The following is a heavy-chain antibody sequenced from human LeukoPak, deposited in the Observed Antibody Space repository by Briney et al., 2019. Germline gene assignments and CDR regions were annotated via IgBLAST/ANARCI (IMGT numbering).Heavy chain of an antibody. CDR1: GGSFSVYY. CDR3: ARLSSGWPYYLDY. V-gene: IGHV4-34*01. D-gene: IGHD6-19*01. Sequence: SETLSLTCAVYGGSFSVYYWSWIRQPPGKGLEWIGEINHSGSTNYNPSLKSRVTISVDTSKNQFSLKLSSVTAADTAVYYCARLSSGWPYYLDYWGQGTLVTVSS. J-gene: IGHJ4*02. CDR2: INHSGST.